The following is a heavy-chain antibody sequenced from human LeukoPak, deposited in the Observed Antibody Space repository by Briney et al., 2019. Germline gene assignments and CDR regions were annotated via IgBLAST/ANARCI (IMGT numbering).Heavy chain of an antibody. Sequence: SETLSLTCTVSGGSISSSNSYWGWIRQPPGKGLEWIGSISYSGSTYYNPSLKSRVTVSVDTSKSQFSLKLSSVSAADTAVYYCVRRSDYSDSSGYFEIFDYWGQGTLVTVSS. CDR1: GGSISSSNSY. CDR3: VRRSDYSDSSGYFEIFDY. CDR2: ISYSGST. D-gene: IGHD3-22*01. J-gene: IGHJ4*02. V-gene: IGHV4-39*01.